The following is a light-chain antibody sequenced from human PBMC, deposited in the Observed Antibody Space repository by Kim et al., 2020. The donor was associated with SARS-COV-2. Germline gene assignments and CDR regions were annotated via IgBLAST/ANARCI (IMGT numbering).Light chain of an antibody. CDR3: NSRDSSGNHLV. CDR2: GEN. Sequence: SSELTQDPTVSVALGQTVRITCQGDSLRNYYATWYQQKPGQAPVLVIYGENKRPSGIPDRFSRSNSGDTASLTITGAQAEDEADYYCNSRDSSGNHLVFGGGTKVTVL. V-gene: IGLV3-19*01. J-gene: IGLJ3*02. CDR1: SLRNYY.